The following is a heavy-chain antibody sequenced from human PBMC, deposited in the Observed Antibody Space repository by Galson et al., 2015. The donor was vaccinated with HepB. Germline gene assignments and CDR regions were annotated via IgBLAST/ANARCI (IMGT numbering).Heavy chain of an antibody. J-gene: IGHJ4*02. Sequence: SLRLSCAASGFTFSSYWMSWVRQAPGKGLEWVANIKQDGSEKYYVDSVKGRFTISRDNAKNSLYLQMNSLRAEDTAVYYCARARSGSSWFIIYFDYWGQGTLVTVSS. CDR1: GFTFSSYW. CDR2: IKQDGSEK. CDR3: ARARSGSSWFIIYFDY. D-gene: IGHD6-13*01. V-gene: IGHV3-7*03.